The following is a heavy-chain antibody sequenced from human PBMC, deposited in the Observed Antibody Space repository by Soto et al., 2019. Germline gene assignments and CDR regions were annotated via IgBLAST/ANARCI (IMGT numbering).Heavy chain of an antibody. D-gene: IGHD6-13*01. V-gene: IGHV3-30*18. CDR3: AKDFSKAGIDYYYYGMDV. J-gene: IGHJ6*02. CDR2: ISYDGSNK. Sequence: QVQLVESGGGVVQPGRSLRLSCAASGFTFSSYGMHWVRQAPGKGLEWVAVISYDGSNKYYADSVKGRFTISRDNSKNTLYLQMNSLRAEDTAVYYCAKDFSKAGIDYYYYGMDVWGHGTTVTVSS. CDR1: GFTFSSYG.